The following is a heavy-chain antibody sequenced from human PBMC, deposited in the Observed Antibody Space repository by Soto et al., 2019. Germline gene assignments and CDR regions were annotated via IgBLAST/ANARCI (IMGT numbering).Heavy chain of an antibody. J-gene: IGHJ4*02. CDR1: GFTFSSYA. Sequence: LRLSCAASGFTFSSYAMHWVRQAPGKGLEWVAVISYDGSNKYYADSVKGRFTISRDNSKNTLYLQMNSLRAEDTAVYYCARDVGYDSSFYWGQGALVTVSS. CDR3: ARDVGYDSSFY. V-gene: IGHV3-30-3*01. CDR2: ISYDGSNK. D-gene: IGHD6-6*01.